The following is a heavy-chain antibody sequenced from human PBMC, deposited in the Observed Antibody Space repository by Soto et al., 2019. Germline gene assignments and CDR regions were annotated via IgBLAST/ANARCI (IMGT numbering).Heavy chain of an antibody. V-gene: IGHV1-46*01. J-gene: IGHJ4*02. Sequence: QVQLVQSGAEVKKPGASMKISCKASGYLFMDYYIHWLRQAPGQGLEWMGVINPDGGSTSYAQRFKGRLTVTADTSTSTVFLDLNSVTVDDTAFYFCARDPRSWNYVGVWDYWGQGTLVTVST. D-gene: IGHD3-16*01. CDR3: ARDPRSWNYVGVWDY. CDR1: GYLFMDYY. CDR2: INPDGGST.